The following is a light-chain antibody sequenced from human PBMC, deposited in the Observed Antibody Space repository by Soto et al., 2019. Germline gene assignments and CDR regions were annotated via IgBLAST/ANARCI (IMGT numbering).Light chain of an antibody. V-gene: IGKV1-5*01. J-gene: IGKJ1*01. Sequence: TQSPDTLSLSPGETATLSCRASQSIGDSLAWYQQKPGKAPYLLISDVSSLERGVPSRFSGSGSGTEFTLTISSMQPDDFATFYCQQYNGYSRTFGQGTKVEI. CDR1: QSIGDS. CDR2: DVS. CDR3: QQYNGYSRT.